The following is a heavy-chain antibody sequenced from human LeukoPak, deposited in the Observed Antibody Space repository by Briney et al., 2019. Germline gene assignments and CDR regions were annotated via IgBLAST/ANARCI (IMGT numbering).Heavy chain of an antibody. V-gene: IGHV3-21*01. J-gene: IGHJ4*02. Sequence: RTSETLSLACAVYGGSFSGYYWSWVRQAPGKGLEWVSSISSSSSYIYYADSVKGRFTISRDNAKNSLYLQMNSLRAEDTAVYYCARAYSSSSGFDYWGQGTLVTVSS. CDR2: ISSSSSYI. CDR1: GGSFSGYY. CDR3: ARAYSSSSGFDY. D-gene: IGHD6-6*01.